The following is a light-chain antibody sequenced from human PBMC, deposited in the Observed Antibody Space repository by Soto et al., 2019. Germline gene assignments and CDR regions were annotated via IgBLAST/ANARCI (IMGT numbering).Light chain of an antibody. V-gene: IGKV3-20*01. CDR2: GAS. Sequence: IGMTQSPSTLSVYTGERATLSCRASQSVSLNLAWYQQKPGQAPRLLIYGASTRATGIPARFSGSGSGTDFTLTISRLEPEDFAVYYCQQYGSSPWTFGQGTNVDIK. CDR1: QSVSLN. J-gene: IGKJ1*01. CDR3: QQYGSSPWT.